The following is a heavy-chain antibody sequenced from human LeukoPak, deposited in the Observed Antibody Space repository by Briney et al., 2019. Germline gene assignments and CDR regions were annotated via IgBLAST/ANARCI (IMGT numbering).Heavy chain of an antibody. J-gene: IGHJ4*02. D-gene: IGHD5-24*01. Sequence: SVKVSCKASGCSFTSYYFIWLRQAPGQGLEWMGMIIPSLGIANYAQKFQGRVTITRDKSTSTVYMELSSLRSEDTAVYRCARGSLALGGDGYNFVYYWGQGTLVTVSS. V-gene: IGHV1-69*04. CDR2: IIPSLGIA. CDR1: GCSFTSYY. CDR3: ARGSLALGGDGYNFVYY.